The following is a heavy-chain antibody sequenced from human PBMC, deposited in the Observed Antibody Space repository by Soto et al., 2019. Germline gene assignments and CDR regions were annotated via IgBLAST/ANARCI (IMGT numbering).Heavy chain of an antibody. CDR2: ISSSSSYT. CDR1: GFTFSDYY. D-gene: IGHD3-10*01. CDR3: ARSDYYGSGSFSAIDY. V-gene: IGHV3-11*05. J-gene: IGHJ4*02. Sequence: QVQLVESGGGLVKPGGSLRLSCAAPGFTFSDYYMSWIRQAPGKGLEWVSYISSSSSYTNYADSVKGRFTISRDNAKNSLYLQMNSLRAEDTAVYYCARSDYYGSGSFSAIDYWGQGTLVTVSS.